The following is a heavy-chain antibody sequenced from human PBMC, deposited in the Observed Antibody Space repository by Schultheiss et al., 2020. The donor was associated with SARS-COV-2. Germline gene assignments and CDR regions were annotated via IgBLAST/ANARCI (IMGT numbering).Heavy chain of an antibody. Sequence: SETLSLTCAVSGGSISSGGYSWSWIRQPPGKGLEWIGYIYHSGSTYYNPSLKSRVTISVDGSKNQFSLKLSSVTAADTAVYYCARDDYSERGGYGMDVWGQGTTVTVSS. CDR3: ARDDYSERGGYGMDV. J-gene: IGHJ6*02. V-gene: IGHV4-30-2*01. D-gene: IGHD4-11*01. CDR1: GGSISSGGYS. CDR2: IYHSGST.